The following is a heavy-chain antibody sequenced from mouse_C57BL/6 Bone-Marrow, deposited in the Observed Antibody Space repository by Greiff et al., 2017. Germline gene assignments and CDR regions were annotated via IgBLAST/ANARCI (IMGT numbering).Heavy chain of an antibody. Sequence: QVQLKHSGAELAKPGASVKLSCKASGYTFTSYWMHWVKQRPGQGLEWIGYINPSSGYTKYNQKFKDTATLTADKSSSTAYMQLSSLTYEDSAVYYCARRGSSHFDYWGQGTTLTVSS. V-gene: IGHV1-7*01. CDR2: INPSSGYT. J-gene: IGHJ2*01. D-gene: IGHD1-1*01. CDR1: GYTFTSYW. CDR3: ARRGSSHFDY.